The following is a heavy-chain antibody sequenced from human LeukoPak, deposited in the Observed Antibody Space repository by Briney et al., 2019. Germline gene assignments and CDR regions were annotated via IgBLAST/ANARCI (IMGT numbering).Heavy chain of an antibody. V-gene: IGHV1-18*01. CDR1: GYTFTSYG. CDR2: ISAYNGNT. D-gene: IGHD3-3*01. Sequence: ASVKVSCKASGYTFTSYGISWVRQAPGQGLEWVGWISAYNGNTNYAQKLQGRVTMTTDTSTSTAYMELRSLRSDDTAVYYCARAEGNYDFWSGYPYYFDYWGQGTLVTVSS. J-gene: IGHJ4*02. CDR3: ARAEGNYDFWSGYPYYFDY.